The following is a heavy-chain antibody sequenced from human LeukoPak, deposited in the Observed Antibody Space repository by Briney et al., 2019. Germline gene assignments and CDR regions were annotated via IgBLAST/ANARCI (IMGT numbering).Heavy chain of an antibody. V-gene: IGHV4-34*01. CDR1: GGSFSGYY. J-gene: IGHJ4*02. CDR3: VRDIAAAGGFDY. D-gene: IGHD6-13*01. CDR2: INNSGST. Sequence: SETLSLTCGVYGGSFSGYYWSWIRQPPGKGLEWIGEINNSGSTNYNPSLKSRVTISVDTSKNQFSLKLSSVTAAGTAVYYCVRDIAAAGGFDYWGQGTLVTVSS.